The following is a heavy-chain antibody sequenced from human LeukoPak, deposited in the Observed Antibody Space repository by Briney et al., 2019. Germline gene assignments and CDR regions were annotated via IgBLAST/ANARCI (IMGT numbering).Heavy chain of an antibody. D-gene: IGHD4-17*01. CDR2: ISSSSSYI. CDR3: ARSYDYGDFPFDY. J-gene: IGHJ4*02. Sequence: GGSLRLSCAASGFTFSSYSMNWVRQAPGKGLEWVSSISSSSSYIYYADSVKGRFTISRDNSKNTLYLQMGSLRAEDMAVYYCARSYDYGDFPFDYWGQGTLVTVSS. CDR1: GFTFSSYS. V-gene: IGHV3-21*01.